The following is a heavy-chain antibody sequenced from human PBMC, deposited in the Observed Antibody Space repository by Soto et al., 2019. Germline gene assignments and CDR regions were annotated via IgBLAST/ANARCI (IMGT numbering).Heavy chain of an antibody. CDR3: AHIPNYYQYDWFDP. CDR1: GFSLTTRGVG. J-gene: IGHJ5*02. V-gene: IGHV2-5*02. D-gene: IGHD3-16*01. CDR2: IYWDDDK. Sequence: QITLKESGPTLVKPTQTLTLTCTFSGFSLTTRGVGVGWIRQPPGKALECLALIYWDDDKRYSPSLQSRLSIPKETSKNQVVLTMTKVDPVETATYYCAHIPNYYQYDWFDPWGQGTLVSVSS.